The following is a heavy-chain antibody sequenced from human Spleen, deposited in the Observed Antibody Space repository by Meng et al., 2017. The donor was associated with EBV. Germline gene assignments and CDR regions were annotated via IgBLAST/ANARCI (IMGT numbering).Heavy chain of an antibody. CDR3: ARAPNDGYHPLGY. D-gene: IGHD5-24*01. CDR1: GGSISSSNW. J-gene: IGHJ4*02. Sequence: VELQEAGPGVVEPSGTLSLTCAVSGGSISSSNWWSWGRQPPGKGLEWIGEIYPSGSTNYNPSLKSRVTISVDKSKNQFSLRLNSVTAADTAVYYCARAPNDGYHPLGYWGQGTLVTVSS. CDR2: IYPSGST. V-gene: IGHV4-4*02.